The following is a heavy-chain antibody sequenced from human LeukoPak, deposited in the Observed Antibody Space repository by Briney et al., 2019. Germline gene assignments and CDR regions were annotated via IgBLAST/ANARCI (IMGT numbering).Heavy chain of an antibody. CDR2: ISAYNGNT. Sequence: ASVKVSCKASGYTFTSYYMHWVRQAPGQGLEWMGWISAYNGNTNYAQKLQGRVTMATDTSTSTAYMELRSLRSDDTAVYYCARDFGYSGSYLADYYYYYGMDVWGQGTTVTVSS. CDR1: GYTFTSYY. CDR3: ARDFGYSGSYLADYYYYYGMDV. D-gene: IGHD1-26*01. V-gene: IGHV1-18*04. J-gene: IGHJ6*02.